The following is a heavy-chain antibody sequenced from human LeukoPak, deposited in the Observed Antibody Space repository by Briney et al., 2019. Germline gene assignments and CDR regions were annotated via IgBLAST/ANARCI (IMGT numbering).Heavy chain of an antibody. J-gene: IGHJ4*02. Sequence: GESLKISCKGSGYRFTSYWIGWVRQMPGKGLEWMGIIYPGDSDTTYSPSFQGQVTISADKSISTAYLQWSSLKASDTAMYYCARGEMRYCTGGSCYDYWGQGTLISVSS. CDR2: IYPGDSDT. CDR1: GYRFTSYW. V-gene: IGHV5-51*01. CDR3: ARGEMRYCTGGSCYDY. D-gene: IGHD2-15*01.